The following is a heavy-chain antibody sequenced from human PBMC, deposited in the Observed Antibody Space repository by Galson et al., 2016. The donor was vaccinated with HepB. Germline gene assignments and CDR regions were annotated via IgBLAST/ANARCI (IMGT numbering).Heavy chain of an antibody. CDR3: ARAQWRQARRAAYFDY. J-gene: IGHJ4*02. Sequence: SLRLSCAASGFTFSDYWMNWVRQAPGQGLEWVANIKRDGSQIYYVDSVKGRFTISRDNFQNSLLLQMNSLRAEDTAVYYCARAQWRQARRAAYFDYWGQGALVTVSS. CDR1: GFTFSDYW. CDR2: IKRDGSQI. V-gene: IGHV3-7*04. D-gene: IGHD5-18*01.